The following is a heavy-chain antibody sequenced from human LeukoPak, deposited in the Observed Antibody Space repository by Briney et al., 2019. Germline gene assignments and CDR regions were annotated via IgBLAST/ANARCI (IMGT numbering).Heavy chain of an antibody. CDR2: IYPGDSDT. CDR1: GYSFTSYW. J-gene: IGHJ4*02. V-gene: IGHV5-51*01. CDR3: ARRARIAVLGGYFDY. D-gene: IGHD6-19*01. Sequence: GESLKISRKGSGYSFTSYWIGWVRQMPGKGLEWMGIIYPGDSDTRYSPSFQGQVTISADKSISTAYLQWSSLKASDTAMYYCARRARIAVLGGYFDYWGQGTLVTVSS.